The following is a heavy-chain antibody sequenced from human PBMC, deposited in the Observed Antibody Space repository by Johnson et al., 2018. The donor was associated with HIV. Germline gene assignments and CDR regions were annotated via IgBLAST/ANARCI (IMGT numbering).Heavy chain of an antibody. J-gene: IGHJ3*02. Sequence: QVQLLESGGGVIQPGGSLRLSCAASGFSFSSYALHWVRQAPGKGLEWVAVVSYDRSNKYYADSVKGRFTISRDNSKNTLYLQMNSLRAEDTAVYYCARWTVTRGAFDIWGQGTMVTVSS. CDR1: GFSFSSYA. D-gene: IGHD4-17*01. V-gene: IGHV3-30-3*01. CDR2: VSYDRSNK. CDR3: ARWTVTRGAFDI.